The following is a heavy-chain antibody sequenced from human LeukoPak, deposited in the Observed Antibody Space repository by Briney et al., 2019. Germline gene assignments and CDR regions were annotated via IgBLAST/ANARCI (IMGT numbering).Heavy chain of an antibody. CDR3: ARANVVVVAGEYYFDY. D-gene: IGHD2-15*01. Sequence: SETLSLTCTVSGGSISSGSYYWSWIRQPAGKGLEWIGRIYTSGSTNYNPSLKSRVTISVDTSKNQFSLKLSSVTAAGTAVYYCARANVVVVAGEYYFDYWGQGTLVTVSS. J-gene: IGHJ4*02. CDR1: GGSISSGSYY. V-gene: IGHV4-61*02. CDR2: IYTSGST.